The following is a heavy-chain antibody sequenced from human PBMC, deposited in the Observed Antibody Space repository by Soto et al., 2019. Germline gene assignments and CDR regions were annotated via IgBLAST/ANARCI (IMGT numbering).Heavy chain of an antibody. V-gene: IGHV4-61*08. CDR2: IYYSGST. J-gene: IGHJ4*02. CDR1: DGSVRNGGCY. CDR3: ASEHRYSATFDY. Sequence: PSQPLSHSYTVSDGSVRNGGCYRSCIRQPPGKGLEWIGYIYYSGSTNYNPSLKSRVTISVDTSKNQFSLKLSYVTAADKAVYYCASEHRYSATFDYWGQGTLVTVSS. D-gene: IGHD5-12*01.